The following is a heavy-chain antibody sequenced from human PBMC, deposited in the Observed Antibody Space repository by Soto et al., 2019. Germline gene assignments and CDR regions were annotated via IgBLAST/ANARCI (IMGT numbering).Heavy chain of an antibody. Sequence: EVQLVESGGGLVQPGGSLRLSCAASGFTISGNAMNWVRQAPGRGLEWVSYISSSSTNIHYADSVRGRFTISRDNAKNSLYLQMSSLRDEDTAVYRCARDLSWGSKWYYYMDVWGKGTTVTVSS. CDR2: ISSSSTNI. J-gene: IGHJ6*03. D-gene: IGHD3-16*01. CDR3: ARDLSWGSKWYYYMDV. CDR1: GFTISGNA. V-gene: IGHV3-48*02.